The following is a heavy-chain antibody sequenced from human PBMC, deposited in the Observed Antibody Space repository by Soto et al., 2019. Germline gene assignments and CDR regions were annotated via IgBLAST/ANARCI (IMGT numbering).Heavy chain of an antibody. CDR3: VRDRPPDV. CDR1: GYTFTGYY. J-gene: IGHJ4*02. D-gene: IGHD6-6*01. Sequence: GASVKVSCKASGYTFTGYYMHWVRQAPGQGLEWMGWINPNTGGTNYAQNFQGRVTMTRDTSISTAYMELSRLTSDDTAVYYCVRDRPPDVWGQGTPVTVSS. V-gene: IGHV1-2*02. CDR2: INPNTGGT.